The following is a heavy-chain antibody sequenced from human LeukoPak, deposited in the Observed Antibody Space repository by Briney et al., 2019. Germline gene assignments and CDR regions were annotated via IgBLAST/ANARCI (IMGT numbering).Heavy chain of an antibody. D-gene: IGHD6-6*01. V-gene: IGHV1-8*01. Sequence: GASVKVSCKASGYTFTSYDINWVRQATGQGLEWMGWMNPNSGNTGYAQKFQGRVTMTRNTSISTAYMELSSLRPEDTAVYYCARALNIAARPLYYWGQGTLVTVSS. CDR2: MNPNSGNT. CDR3: ARALNIAARPLYY. J-gene: IGHJ4*02. CDR1: GYTFTSYD.